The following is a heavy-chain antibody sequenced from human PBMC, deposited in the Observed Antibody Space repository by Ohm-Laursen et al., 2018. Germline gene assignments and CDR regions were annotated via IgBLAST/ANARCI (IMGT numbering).Heavy chain of an antibody. CDR2: ISYDGSNK. J-gene: IGHJ4*02. D-gene: IGHD1-26*01. Sequence: SLRLSCTASGFTFSSYGMHWVRQAPGKGLEWVAVISYDGSNKYYADSVKGRSTISRDNSKNTLYLQMNSLRAEDTAVYYCAKDLGANHFDYWGQGTLVTVSS. CDR3: AKDLGANHFDY. V-gene: IGHV3-30*18. CDR1: GFTFSSYG.